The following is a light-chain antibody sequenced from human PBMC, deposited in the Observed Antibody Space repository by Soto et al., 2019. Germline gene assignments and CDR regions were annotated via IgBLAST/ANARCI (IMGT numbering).Light chain of an antibody. CDR1: QSVSSY. J-gene: IGKJ1*01. CDR3: QQRSNSPRT. V-gene: IGKV3-11*01. CDR2: DAS. Sequence: EIVLTQSPSTLALSAGERATLSCRASQSVSSYLAWYQQKPGQAPRLLIYDASNRATGIPARFSGSGSGTDYTLTISSLEPEDFEVYYCQQRSNSPRTFGQGTKVDIK.